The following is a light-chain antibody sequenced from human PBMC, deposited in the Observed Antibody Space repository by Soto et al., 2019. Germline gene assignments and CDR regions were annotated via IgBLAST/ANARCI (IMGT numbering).Light chain of an antibody. CDR1: QPVSTH. Sequence: EIVMTQSPATLSVSPGDRVTLSCRASQPVSTHVAWYQQKPGQAPRLLLHGASTRATGLPARFSGGGSGTDFTLSISSLESEDFGVYYCQQYHHWPPLTFGGGTKVEIK. CDR2: GAS. CDR3: QQYHHWPPLT. J-gene: IGKJ4*01. V-gene: IGKV3-15*01.